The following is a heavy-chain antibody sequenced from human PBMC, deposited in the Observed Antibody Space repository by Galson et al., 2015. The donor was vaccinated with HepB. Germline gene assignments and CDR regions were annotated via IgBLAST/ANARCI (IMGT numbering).Heavy chain of an antibody. CDR1: GFTFSDYY. CDR2: ISSSSSYT. J-gene: IGHJ2*01. Sequence: SLRLSCAASGFTFSDYYMSWIRQAPGKGLEWVSYISSSSSYTNYADSVKGRFTISRDNAKNSLYLQMNSLRAEDTAVYYCARRSSSWYVNWYFDLWGRGTLVTVSS. V-gene: IGHV3-11*03. CDR3: ARRSSSWYVNWYFDL. D-gene: IGHD6-13*01.